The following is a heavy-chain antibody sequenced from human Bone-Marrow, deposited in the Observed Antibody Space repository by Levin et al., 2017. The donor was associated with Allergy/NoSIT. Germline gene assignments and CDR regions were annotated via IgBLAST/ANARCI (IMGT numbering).Heavy chain of an antibody. CDR3: ARAGDSGYDQSYYHYYMDV. J-gene: IGHJ6*03. CDR1: GFTFGSYA. CDR2: ISRSPSRT. Sequence: ETLSLTCAASGFTFGSYAMTWVRQAPGRGLEWVSAISRSPSRTYYADSVRGRLTISRDNSKNTLYLQMNSRRAGDTALYYCARAGDSGYDQSYYHYYMDVWGKGTTVTVSS. D-gene: IGHD5-12*01. V-gene: IGHV3-23*01.